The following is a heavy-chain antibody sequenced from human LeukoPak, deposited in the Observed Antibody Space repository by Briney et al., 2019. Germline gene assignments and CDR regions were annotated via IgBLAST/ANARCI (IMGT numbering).Heavy chain of an antibody. V-gene: IGHV3-23*01. D-gene: IGHD3-3*01. J-gene: IGHJ6*04. Sequence: GGSLRLSCAASGFTFSSYAMSWVRQAPGKGLEGVSAISGSGGSTYYADSVKGRFTISRDNSKNTLYLQMNSLRAEDTAVYYCAKDWSQVGSFMDVWGKGTTVTVSS. CDR2: ISGSGGST. CDR3: AKDWSQVGSFMDV. CDR1: GFTFSSYA.